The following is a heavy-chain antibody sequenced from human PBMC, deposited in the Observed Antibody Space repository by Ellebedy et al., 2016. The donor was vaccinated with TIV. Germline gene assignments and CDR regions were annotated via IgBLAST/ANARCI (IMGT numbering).Heavy chain of an antibody. J-gene: IGHJ4*02. CDR3: ARGRRTPNMVGGVIDYFDF. CDR2: VHGTGST. D-gene: IGHD3-10*01. V-gene: IGHV4-4*07. Sequence: MPSETLSLTCTVSGDSISSYYWSWIRQSAGRGLEWVGRVHGTGSTSDNPSLKGRVTMSVDTSKNQFSLRLTSVTAADTAVYYCARGRRTPNMVGGVIDYFDFWGQGTLVTVSS. CDR1: GDSISSYY.